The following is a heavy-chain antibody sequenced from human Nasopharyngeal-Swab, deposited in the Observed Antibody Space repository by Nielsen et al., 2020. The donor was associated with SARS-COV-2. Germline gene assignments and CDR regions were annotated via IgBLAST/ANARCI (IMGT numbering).Heavy chain of an antibody. D-gene: IGHD3-22*01. CDR1: GGSISSGGYY. V-gene: IGHV4-31*03. CDR3: ARVETSNYYDTSGGAFDI. J-gene: IGHJ3*02. CDR2: IYYSGST. Sequence: SGTLSLTCTVSGGSISSGGYYWSWIRQHPGKGLEWIGYIYYSGSTYYNPSLKSRVTISVDTSKNQFSLKLSSVTAADTAVYYCARVETSNYYDTSGGAFDIWGQGTMVTVSS.